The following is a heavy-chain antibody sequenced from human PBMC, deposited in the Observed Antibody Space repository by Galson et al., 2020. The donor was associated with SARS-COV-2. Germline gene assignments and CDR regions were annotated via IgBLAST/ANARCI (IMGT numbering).Heavy chain of an antibody. V-gene: IGHV4-59*08. J-gene: IGHJ4*02. Sequence: SQTLSLTCTVSVGSITGYYWSWIRQPPGKGLEWIGYNYYSGSTNYNPSLKSRVTISVDTSKKQFSLKLSSVTAADTAVYYCARRNYYDSSGYEDYWGQGILVTVSS. CDR3: ARRNYYDSSGYEDY. CDR1: VGSITGYY. CDR2: NYYSGST. D-gene: IGHD3-22*01.